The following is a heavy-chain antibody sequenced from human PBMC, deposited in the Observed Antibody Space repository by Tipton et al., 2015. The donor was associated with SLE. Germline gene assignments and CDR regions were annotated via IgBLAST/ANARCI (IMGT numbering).Heavy chain of an antibody. CDR1: SGSISSGDYY. Sequence: TLSLTCTVSSGSISSGDYYWSWIRQPPGKGLEWIGYIYYSGSTYYNPSLKSRVTISVDTSKNQFSLKLSSVTAADTAVYYCARGGPYSSTWYYFDYWGQGTLVTVSS. D-gene: IGHD6-13*01. V-gene: IGHV4-30-4*01. CDR3: ARGGPYSSTWYYFDY. CDR2: IYYSGST. J-gene: IGHJ4*02.